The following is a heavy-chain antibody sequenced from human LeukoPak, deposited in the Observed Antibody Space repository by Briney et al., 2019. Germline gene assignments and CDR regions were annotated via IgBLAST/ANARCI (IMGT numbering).Heavy chain of an antibody. V-gene: IGHV3-23*01. D-gene: IGHD2-2*01. CDR3: AHGAMYQLDY. CDR1: GFTFSSYS. Sequence: PGGSLRLSCAASGFTFSSYSMNWVRQAPGKGLEWVSGIIGGGGSTYYAESVKGRFTISGDNSRNTLFLQMNSLRAEDTAVYYCAHGAMYQLDYWGQGTLVTVSS. CDR2: IIGGGGST. J-gene: IGHJ4*02.